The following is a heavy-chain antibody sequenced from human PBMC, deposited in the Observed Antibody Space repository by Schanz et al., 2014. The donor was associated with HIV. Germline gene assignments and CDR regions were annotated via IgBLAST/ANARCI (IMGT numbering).Heavy chain of an antibody. J-gene: IGHJ4*02. Sequence: VQLVEAGGGLVKPGGSLRLSCAASGFTFTDKYMSWIRQAPGKGLERLSYISVNGATREYADSVKGRFTISRDNARTSLYLQMNSLRAEDTAVYYCARVFGRTYGLPDYWGQGTLVTVSS. CDR3: ARVFGRTYGLPDY. V-gene: IGHV3-11*01. D-gene: IGHD3-10*01. CDR2: ISVNGATR. CDR1: GFTFTDKY.